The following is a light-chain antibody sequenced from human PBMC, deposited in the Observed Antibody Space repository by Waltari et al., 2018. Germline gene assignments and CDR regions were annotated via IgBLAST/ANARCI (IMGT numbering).Light chain of an antibody. CDR1: QSISSY. CDR3: QQSYSTPPLT. Sequence: DIQMTQSPSSLSASVGDRVTITCRASQSISSYLNWYQQKPGKAPKLLIYAASSLQSGVPSMFSGSGSETDFTLTISSLQPEDFATYYCQQSYSTPPLTFGGGTKVEIK. CDR2: AAS. V-gene: IGKV1-39*01. J-gene: IGKJ4*01.